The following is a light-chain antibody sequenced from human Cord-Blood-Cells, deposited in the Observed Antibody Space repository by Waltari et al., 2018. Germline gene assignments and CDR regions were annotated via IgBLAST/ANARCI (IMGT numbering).Light chain of an antibody. CDR2: AAS. V-gene: IGKV1-39*01. CDR1: HSISSY. Sequence: DLQLTQSPSSLSASVGDSVPTTCRASHSISSYLNWYQQKPGKAPKLLIYAASSLQSGVPSRFSGSGSGTDFTLTISSLQPEDFATYYCQQSYSTPFTFGPGTKVDIK. J-gene: IGKJ3*01. CDR3: QQSYSTPFT.